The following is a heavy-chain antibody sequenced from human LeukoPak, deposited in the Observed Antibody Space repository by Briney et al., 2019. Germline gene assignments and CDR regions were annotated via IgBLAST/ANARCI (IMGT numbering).Heavy chain of an antibody. CDR3: ARETGGYDFWSGLYYYYYGMDV. Sequence: SETLSLTCTVSGGSISSYYWSWIRQPPGKGLEWIGYIYYSGSTNYNPSLKSRVTISVDTSKNQFPLKLSSVTAADTAVYYCARETGGYDFWSGLYYYYYGMDVWGQGTTVTVSS. V-gene: IGHV4-59*01. D-gene: IGHD3-3*01. CDR2: IYYSGST. J-gene: IGHJ6*02. CDR1: GGSISSYY.